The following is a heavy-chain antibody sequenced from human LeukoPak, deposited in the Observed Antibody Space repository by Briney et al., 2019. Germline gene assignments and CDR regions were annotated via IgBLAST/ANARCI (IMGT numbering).Heavy chain of an antibody. Sequence: GGSLRLSCSVSGFIFSRYGMHWVRQTPGKGLEWVGRTRNKANSYTTEYAPSVKGRFSISRDDSNNSLYLQMNSLKTEDTAVYYCVSSRPSGYPDYWGQGTLVTVSS. V-gene: IGHV3-72*01. CDR1: GFIFSRYG. CDR3: VSSRPSGYPDY. CDR2: TRNKANSYTT. J-gene: IGHJ4*02. D-gene: IGHD3-22*01.